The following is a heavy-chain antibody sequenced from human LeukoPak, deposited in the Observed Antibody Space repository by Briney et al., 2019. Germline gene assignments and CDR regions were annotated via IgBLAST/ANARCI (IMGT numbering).Heavy chain of an antibody. J-gene: IGHJ6*02. Sequence: GGSLRLSCAASGFTFSMYAMHWVRQAPGKGLEYVSAFSSDGGSTYYANSVKGRFTISRDNSKNTLYLQMGSLRAEDMAVYYCVNYGMDVWGQGTTVTVSS. CDR3: VNYGMDV. V-gene: IGHV3-64*01. CDR1: GFTFSMYA. CDR2: FSSDGGST.